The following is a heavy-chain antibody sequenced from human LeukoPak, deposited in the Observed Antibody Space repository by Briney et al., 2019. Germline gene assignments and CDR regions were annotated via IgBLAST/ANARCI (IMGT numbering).Heavy chain of an antibody. CDR3: AREGVFDSSGYNDALDI. Sequence: GGSLRLSCAASGFTFSSYGMHWVRQAPGKGLEWVAVIWYDGSNKYYADSVKGRFTISRDNSKNTLYLQMNSLRAEDTAVYYCAREGVFDSSGYNDALDIWGQGTMVTVSS. CDR1: GFTFSSYG. CDR2: IWYDGSNK. D-gene: IGHD3-22*01. J-gene: IGHJ3*02. V-gene: IGHV3-33*01.